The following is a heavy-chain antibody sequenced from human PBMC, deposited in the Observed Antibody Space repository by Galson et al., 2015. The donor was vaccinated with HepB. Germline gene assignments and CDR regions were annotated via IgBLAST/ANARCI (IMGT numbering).Heavy chain of an antibody. D-gene: IGHD2-15*01. V-gene: IGHV1-69-2*01. J-gene: IGHJ5*02. Sequence: VKVSCKVSGYTFTDYYMHWVQQAPGKGLEWMGLVDPEDGETIYAEKFQGRVTITADTSTDTAYMELSSLRSEDTAVYYCAAHMGDCSGGSCYRGNWFDPWGQGTLVTVSS. CDR2: VDPEDGET. CDR3: AAHMGDCSGGSCYRGNWFDP. CDR1: GYTFTDYY.